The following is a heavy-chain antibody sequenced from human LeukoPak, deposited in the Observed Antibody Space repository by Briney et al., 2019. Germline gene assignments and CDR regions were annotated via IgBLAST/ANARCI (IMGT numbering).Heavy chain of an antibody. D-gene: IGHD2-15*01. CDR1: GFTFSNFD. J-gene: IGHJ4*02. CDR2: IQYSGSKK. V-gene: IGHV3-30*02. Sequence: GGSLRLSCAASGFTFSNFDMRWVRQAPGKGLEWVAFIQYSGSKKYYVDSVEGRFTISRDNSKNTLYVQMNSLRTEDTAVYYCAKGGRHGHSSYERGYFDFWGQGTLVTVSS. CDR3: AKGGRHGHSSYERGYFDF.